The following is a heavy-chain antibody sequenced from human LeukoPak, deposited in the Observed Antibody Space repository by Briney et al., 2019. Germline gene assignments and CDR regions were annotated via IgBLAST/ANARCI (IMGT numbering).Heavy chain of an antibody. Sequence: GGSLRLSCAASGFTVSIYAISSVRHAPGKGRQWVSSITSRGETTWYVASVKGRFTITRDNSENTLYLQLHSLRTEDRAVYYGARDRPNLYGSDGHYYRRDGGYWGRGTLVSVSS. CDR1: GFTVSIYA. CDR2: ITSRGETT. V-gene: IGHV3-23*01. D-gene: IGHD3-10*01. CDR3: ARDRPNLYGSDGHYYRRDGGY. J-gene: IGHJ4*02.